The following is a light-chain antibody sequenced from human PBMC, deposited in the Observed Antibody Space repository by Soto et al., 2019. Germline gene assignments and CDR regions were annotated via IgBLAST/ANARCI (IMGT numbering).Light chain of an antibody. J-gene: IGKJ1*01. CDR1: QSVSSTS. CDR2: GAS. V-gene: IGKV3-20*01. Sequence: EIVLTQSPGTLSFSSGERATLSCRASQSVSSTSLAWYQQKPGQAPRLLIYGASNRATGIPDRFSGSGSGTDFTLTISRLEPEDFAVYYCQQYDGSPPWTFGLGTKVEFK. CDR3: QQYDGSPPWT.